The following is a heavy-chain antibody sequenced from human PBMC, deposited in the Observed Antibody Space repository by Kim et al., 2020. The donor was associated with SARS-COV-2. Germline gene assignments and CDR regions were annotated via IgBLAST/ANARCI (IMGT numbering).Heavy chain of an antibody. CDR3: AKARTTMIVVVITSGYYYGMDV. CDR1: GFTFSSYA. Sequence: GGSLRLSCAASGFTFSSYAMSWVRQAPGKGLEWVSAISGSGGSTYYADSVKGRFTISRDNSKNTLYLQMNSLRAEDTAVYYCAKARTTMIVVVITSGYYYGMDVWGQGTTVPVSS. J-gene: IGHJ6*02. CDR2: ISGSGGST. D-gene: IGHD3-22*01. V-gene: IGHV3-23*01.